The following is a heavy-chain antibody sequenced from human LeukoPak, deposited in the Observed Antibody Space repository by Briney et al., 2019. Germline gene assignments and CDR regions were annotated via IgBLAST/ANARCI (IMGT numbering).Heavy chain of an antibody. D-gene: IGHD1-26*01. CDR3: ARDDYSGSYRPFDY. V-gene: IGHV1-2*02. CDR1: GYTFTGYF. CDR2: INPNSGGT. J-gene: IGHJ4*02. Sequence: GASVKVSSKASGYTFTGYFLHWVRQAPGQGLEWLGWINPNSGGTTYAQNFQGRVTMTSDTSISTAYMELSRLTSGDTAVYYCARDDYSGSYRPFDYWGQGTLVTVSS.